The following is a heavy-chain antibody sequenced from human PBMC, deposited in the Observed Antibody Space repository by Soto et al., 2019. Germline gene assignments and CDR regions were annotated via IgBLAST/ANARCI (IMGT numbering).Heavy chain of an antibody. D-gene: IGHD6-13*01. Sequence: QITLKESGPPLVKPTQTLTLTCTFSGFSFSTSAVGVGWIRQPPGKALEWLALIYWDDDKRYSPSQKSRLTITKDTSRNQVVVTRTNMDPVDTATYYCAHVYWAASGTRYYFDYWGQGTLVTVSS. V-gene: IGHV2-5*02. CDR1: GFSFSTSAVG. J-gene: IGHJ4*02. CDR2: IYWDDDK. CDR3: AHVYWAASGTRYYFDY.